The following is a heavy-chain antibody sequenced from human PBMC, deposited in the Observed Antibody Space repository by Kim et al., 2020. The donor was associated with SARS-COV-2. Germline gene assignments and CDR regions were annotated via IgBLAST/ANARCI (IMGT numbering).Heavy chain of an antibody. Sequence: GGTNYAQKVQGRVTMTRDTSISTADMELSRLRSDDTAVYYCARLGATYFDYWGQGTLVTVSS. CDR2: GGT. J-gene: IGHJ4*02. D-gene: IGHD1-26*01. V-gene: IGHV1-2*02. CDR3: ARLGATYFDY.